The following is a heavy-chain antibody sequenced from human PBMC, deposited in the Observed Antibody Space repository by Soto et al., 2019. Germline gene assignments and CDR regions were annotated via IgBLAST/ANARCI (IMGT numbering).Heavy chain of an antibody. CDR1: GFTFSSYG. CDR3: ASENVAAAGTPIPVPYFDY. D-gene: IGHD6-13*01. CDR2: IWYDGSNK. Sequence: QVQLVESGGGVVQPGRSLRLSCAASGFTFSSYGMHWVRQAPGKGLEWVAVIWYDGSNKYYADSVKGRFTISRDNSKNTLYRQMNSLRAEDTAVYYCASENVAAAGTPIPVPYFDYWGQGTLVTVSS. J-gene: IGHJ4*02. V-gene: IGHV3-33*01.